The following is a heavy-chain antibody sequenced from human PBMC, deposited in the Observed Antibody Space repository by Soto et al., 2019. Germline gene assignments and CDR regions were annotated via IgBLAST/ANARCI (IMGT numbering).Heavy chain of an antibody. V-gene: IGHV4-30-2*01. D-gene: IGHD4-17*01. Sequence: SETLSLTCAVSGGSISSGGYSWSWIRQPPGKGLEWIGYISPSGSTYYNPSLKSRVTISVDRSKNQFSLKLSSVTAADTAVYYCARFYGDYYNWVDPWGQGTRVTVAS. CDR1: GGSISSGGYS. CDR2: ISPSGST. J-gene: IGHJ5*02. CDR3: ARFYGDYYNWVDP.